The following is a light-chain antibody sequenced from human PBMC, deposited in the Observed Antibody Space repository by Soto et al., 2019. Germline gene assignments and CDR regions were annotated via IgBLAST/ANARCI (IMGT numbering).Light chain of an antibody. CDR2: DVG. Sequence: QSALTQPASVSGSPGQSITLSCTGTSSDVGGYNYVSWYQQQPGKAPRLIIYDVGNRPSGVSDRFSASKSGNTASLTISGLQAEDEADYYCTSYMSSISYVFGAGTKLTVL. V-gene: IGLV2-14*03. CDR3: TSYMSSISYV. J-gene: IGLJ1*01. CDR1: SSDVGGYNY.